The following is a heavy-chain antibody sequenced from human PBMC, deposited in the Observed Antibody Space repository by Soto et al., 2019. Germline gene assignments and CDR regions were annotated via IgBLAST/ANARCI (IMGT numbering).Heavy chain of an antibody. V-gene: IGHV1-18*01. CDR3: ARDNGYYDF. Sequence: SVKVSWKTSGYTFSSYSINWVRQAPGQGLEWMAWISTNSGNTHYAERLQGRVTVTLDKTARTAFMEMWGLTSDDTAVYFCARDNGYYDFWGQGTLVTVSS. CDR1: GYTFSSYS. J-gene: IGHJ4*02. D-gene: IGHD2-8*01. CDR2: ISTNSGNT.